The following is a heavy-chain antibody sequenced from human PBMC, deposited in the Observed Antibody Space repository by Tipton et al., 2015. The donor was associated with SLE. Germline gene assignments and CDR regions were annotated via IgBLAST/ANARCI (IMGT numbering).Heavy chain of an antibody. Sequence: TLSLTCTVSGGSVSSGSYYWSWIRQPPGKGLEWIGEIYHSGSTDYNPSLKSRVTMSLDTSENQFSLKLSSVTAADTAVYYCARDLDGYNYGDYWGQGILVTVSS. CDR3: ARDLDGYNYGDY. V-gene: IGHV4-61*01. D-gene: IGHD5-24*01. CDR1: GGSVSSGSYY. CDR2: IYHSGST. J-gene: IGHJ4*02.